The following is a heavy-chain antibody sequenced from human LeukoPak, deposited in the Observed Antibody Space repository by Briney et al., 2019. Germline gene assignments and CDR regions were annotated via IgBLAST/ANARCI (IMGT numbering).Heavy chain of an antibody. CDR3: ARVERPYSSGWPDEYYFDY. V-gene: IGHV1-2*02. D-gene: IGHD6-19*01. CDR1: GYTFTGYY. J-gene: IGHJ4*02. Sequence: ASVKVSCKASGYTFTGYYMHWVRQAPGQGLEWMGWINPNSGGTNYAQKFQGRVTMTRDTSISTAYMELSRLRSDDTAVYYCARVERPYSSGWPDEYYFDYWGQGTLVTASS. CDR2: INPNSGGT.